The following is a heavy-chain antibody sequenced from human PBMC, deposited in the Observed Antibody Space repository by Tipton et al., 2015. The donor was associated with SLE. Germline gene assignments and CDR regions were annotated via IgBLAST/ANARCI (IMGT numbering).Heavy chain of an antibody. V-gene: IGHV5-51*03. CDR3: ARESRDDYYMDV. D-gene: IGHD3-10*01. Sequence: QLVQSGTEVKKPGESLKISCKGSGYTFTNYWIGWVRQMPGKGLEWVGLIYHTGSTRHNPSLKSRVTISVDTSKNQFSLKLSSVTAADTAVYYCARESRDDYYMDVWGKGTTVTVSS. CDR2: IYHTGST. CDR1: GYTFTNYW. J-gene: IGHJ6*03.